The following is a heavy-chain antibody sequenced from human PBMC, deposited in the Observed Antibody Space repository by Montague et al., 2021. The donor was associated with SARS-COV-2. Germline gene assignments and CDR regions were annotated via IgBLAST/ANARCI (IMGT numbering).Heavy chain of an antibody. V-gene: IGHV4-61*03. CDR2: FYYSGGG. D-gene: IGHD4-23*01. J-gene: IGHJ5*02. CDR3: ARDRGDIYGGNSAWFDP. CDR1: GASISTCSDY. Sequence: SETLSLTCTVSGASISTCSDYWTWIRHRPGRELDWLGNFYYSGGGTYRPSLKRPVTISAATSKNLFSLTLKSVTASDTAVYYCARDRGDIYGGNSAWFDPWGQGTLVTVSS.